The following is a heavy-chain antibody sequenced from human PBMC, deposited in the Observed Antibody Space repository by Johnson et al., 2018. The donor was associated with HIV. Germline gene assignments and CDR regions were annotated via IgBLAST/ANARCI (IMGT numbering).Heavy chain of an antibody. J-gene: IGHJ3*02. CDR3: ARSGDPGGAMGAFDI. Sequence: VQLVESGGGVVRPGGSLRLSCAASGFTFDEFDDYGMSWVRQAPGKGLEWVSGINWNGASTGYADSVKGRFTISRDNAKNSLYLQMTGLRAGDTAVYDCARSGDPGGAMGAFDIWGQGTMVTVSS. CDR1: GFTFDEFDDYG. CDR2: INWNGAST. D-gene: IGHD1-26*01. V-gene: IGHV3-20*01.